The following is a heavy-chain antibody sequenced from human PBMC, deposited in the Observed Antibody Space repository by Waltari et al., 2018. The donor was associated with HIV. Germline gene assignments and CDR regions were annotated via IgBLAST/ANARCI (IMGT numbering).Heavy chain of an antibody. V-gene: IGHV4-39*07. CDR3: ARDQGYYGSGSSGDTDHDAVDI. Sequence: QLQLQESGPGLVKPSETLSLTCTVSGGSISSSSYYWGWIRQPPGKGLEWIGSIYYSGSNYDNPALKSRVTISVDTSKNQFSLKLSSVTAADTAVYYCARDQGYYGSGSSGDTDHDAVDIWGQGTMVTVSS. J-gene: IGHJ3*02. CDR1: GGSISSSSYY. CDR2: IYYSGSN. D-gene: IGHD3-10*01.